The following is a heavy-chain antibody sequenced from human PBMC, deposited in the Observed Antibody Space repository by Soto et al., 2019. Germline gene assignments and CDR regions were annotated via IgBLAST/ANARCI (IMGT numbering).Heavy chain of an antibody. CDR3: ASMSYKSGVYYYYYYGMDV. V-gene: IGHV4-30-4*01. CDR1: GGSISSGDYY. Sequence: SETLSRTCTVSGGSISSGDYYWSWIRQPPGKGLEWIGYIYYSGSTYFNPSLKSRVTISVDTSKNQFSLKLSSVTAADTAVYYCASMSYKSGVYYYYYYGMDVWGQGTTVTVSS. CDR2: IYYSGST. D-gene: IGHD1-1*01. J-gene: IGHJ6*02.